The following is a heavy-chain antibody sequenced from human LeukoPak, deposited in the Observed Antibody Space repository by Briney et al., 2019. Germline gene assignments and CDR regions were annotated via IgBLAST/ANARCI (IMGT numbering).Heavy chain of an antibody. Sequence: GGSLRLSCAASGFTFSSYWMHWARQAPGKGLVWVSRINSDGSSTSYADSVKGRFTISRDNAKNTLYLQMNSLRAEDTAVYYCARGGCSSTSCAGGYFDYWGQGTLVTVSS. CDR1: GFTFSSYW. V-gene: IGHV3-74*01. CDR2: INSDGSST. D-gene: IGHD2-2*01. J-gene: IGHJ4*02. CDR3: ARGGCSSTSCAGGYFDY.